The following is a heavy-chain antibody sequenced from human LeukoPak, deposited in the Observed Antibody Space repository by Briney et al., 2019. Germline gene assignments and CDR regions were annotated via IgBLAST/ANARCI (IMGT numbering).Heavy chain of an antibody. CDR2: INHSGST. CDR3: ARIRGSGTSRFDP. Sequence: SETLSLTCAVYGGSFSGYYWSWIRQPPGKGLEWIGEINHSGSTNYNPSLKSRVTISVDTSKNQFSLKLSSVTAADTAVYYCARIRGSGTSRFDPWGQGTLVTVSS. V-gene: IGHV4-34*01. D-gene: IGHD3-10*01. J-gene: IGHJ5*02. CDR1: GGSFSGYY.